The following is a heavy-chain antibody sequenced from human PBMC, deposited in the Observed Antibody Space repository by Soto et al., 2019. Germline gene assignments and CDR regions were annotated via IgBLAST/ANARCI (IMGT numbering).Heavy chain of an antibody. CDR3: AKDLYCSSTSCHGSFDY. Sequence: SLRLSCAASGFTFSSYAMSWVRQAPGKGLEWVSAISGSGGSTYYADSVKGRFTISRDNSKNTLYLQMNSLRAEDTAVYYCAKDLYCSSTSCHGSFDYWGQGTLVTVSS. CDR2: ISGSGGST. CDR1: GFTFSSYA. J-gene: IGHJ4*02. V-gene: IGHV3-23*01. D-gene: IGHD2-2*01.